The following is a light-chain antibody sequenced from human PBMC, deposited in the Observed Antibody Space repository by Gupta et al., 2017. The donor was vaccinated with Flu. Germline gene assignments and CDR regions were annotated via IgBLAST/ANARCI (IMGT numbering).Light chain of an antibody. CDR1: QGISSW. Sequence: PSSVSSSVGDRVTITCRASQGISSWLAWYQQKPGKAPKLLIFGASILQSGVPSRFSGSGSGRDFTLTINSLQPEDFATYYCQQANSFPYTFGQGTXLEIK. CDR3: QQANSFPYT. J-gene: IGKJ2*01. V-gene: IGKV1D-12*01. CDR2: GAS.